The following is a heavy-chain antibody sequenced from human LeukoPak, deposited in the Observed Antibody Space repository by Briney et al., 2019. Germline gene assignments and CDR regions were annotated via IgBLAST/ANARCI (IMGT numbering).Heavy chain of an antibody. D-gene: IGHD1-1*01. CDR2: ISRGASTF. V-gene: IGHV3-11*04. J-gene: IGHJ4*02. Sequence: GGSLRLSSAASGFTFSDFHMSWIRQVPGKGLEWVSYISRGASTFSYADSVKGRFTISRDNAKNSLHLQMNSLRAEDTAVYYCVREGNCYFEYWGQGTLVTVSS. CDR3: VREGNCYFEY. CDR1: GFTFSDFH.